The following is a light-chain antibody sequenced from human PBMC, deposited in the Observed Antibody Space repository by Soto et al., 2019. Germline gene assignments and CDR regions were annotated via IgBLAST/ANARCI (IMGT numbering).Light chain of an antibody. Sequence: MVLTQTPLSSAVTLVQPASFSCESSESLVHSDGKTYLGWLHLRPGQPPRLLIYQISKRPPGVPDRFSGSGAGTNFTLKISRVDPEDFGIFYCMQASQLRTFGQGTKVEIK. V-gene: IGKV2-24*01. J-gene: IGKJ1*01. CDR2: QIS. CDR3: MQASQLRT. CDR1: ESLVHSDGKTY.